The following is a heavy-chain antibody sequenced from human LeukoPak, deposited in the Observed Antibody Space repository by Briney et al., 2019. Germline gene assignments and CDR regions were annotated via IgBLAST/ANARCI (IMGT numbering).Heavy chain of an antibody. J-gene: IGHJ4*02. CDR3: ARVANYYDSSGYSPFDY. CDR1: GFSFTNYA. V-gene: IGHV1-18*01. CDR2: ISAYNGNT. Sequence: ASVKVSCKASGFSFTNYAFSWVRQAPGQGLEWMGWISAYNGNTNYAQKLQGRVTMTTDTSTSTAYMELRSLRSDDTAVYYCARVANYYDSSGYSPFDYWGQGTLVTVSS. D-gene: IGHD3-22*01.